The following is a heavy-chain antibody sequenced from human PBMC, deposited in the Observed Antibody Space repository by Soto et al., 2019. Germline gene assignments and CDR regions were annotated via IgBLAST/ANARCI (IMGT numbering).Heavy chain of an antibody. Sequence: GVSLRLSCTASGFTFDDYAMHWVRQAPGRGLEWVSGITWNSGNIAYADSVKGRFTIARDDDNNSLYLQMNSLRPEDTALYYCVKDSYADFHRVLSTAEYFFDYWGHGTLVTVSS. CDR2: ITWNSGNI. CDR3: VKDSYADFHRVLSTAEYFFDY. CDR1: GFTFDDYA. D-gene: IGHD2-15*01. V-gene: IGHV3-9*01. J-gene: IGHJ4*01.